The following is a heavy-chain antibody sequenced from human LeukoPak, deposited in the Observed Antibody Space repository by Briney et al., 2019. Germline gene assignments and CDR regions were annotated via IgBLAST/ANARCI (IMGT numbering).Heavy chain of an antibody. D-gene: IGHD1-7*01. Sequence: VASVKVSCKGSGYTFTSHGISWVRQAPGQGLEWMGWISTDNGNTNYAQKVQDRVTMTTDTSTNTAFMELRSLRSDDTAVYYCAREVSDGGNYWFDPRGQGTLVTVSS. V-gene: IGHV1-18*01. CDR2: ISTDNGNT. CDR1: GYTFTSHG. J-gene: IGHJ5*02. CDR3: AREVSDGGNYWFDP.